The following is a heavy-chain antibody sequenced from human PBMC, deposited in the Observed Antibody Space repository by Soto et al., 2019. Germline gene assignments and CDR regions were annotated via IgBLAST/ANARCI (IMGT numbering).Heavy chain of an antibody. V-gene: IGHV3-49*03. CDR3: TRDYYDSSGYYYVREYSDY. Sequence: PGGSLRLSCTASGFTFGDYAMSWFRQAPGKGLEWVGFIRSKAYGGTTEYAASVKGRFTISRDDSKSIAYLQMNSLKTEDTAVYYCTRDYYDSSGYYYVREYSDYSGQGPFVTVS. CDR2: IRSKAYGGTT. J-gene: IGHJ4*02. CDR1: GFTFGDYA. D-gene: IGHD3-22*01.